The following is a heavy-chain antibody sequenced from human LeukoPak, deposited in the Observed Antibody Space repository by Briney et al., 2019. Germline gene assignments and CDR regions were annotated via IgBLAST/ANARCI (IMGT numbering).Heavy chain of an antibody. Sequence: GGSLRLSCAASGFTFSSYAMSWVRQAPGKGLEWVSTITGSGSGTYYADSVKGRFTISRDNSRNTLFLQMNSLRAEDTAVYYCAKTLGGDGYNQLAYWGQGTLVTVSS. CDR1: GFTFSSYA. CDR2: ITGSGSGT. V-gene: IGHV3-23*01. CDR3: AKTLGGDGYNQLAY. J-gene: IGHJ4*02. D-gene: IGHD5-24*01.